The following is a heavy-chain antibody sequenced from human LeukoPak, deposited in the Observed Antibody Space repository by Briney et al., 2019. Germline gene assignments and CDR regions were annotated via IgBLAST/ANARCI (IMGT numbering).Heavy chain of an antibody. D-gene: IGHD6-19*01. CDR1: EFAFSDFY. Sequence: GGSLRLSCGASEFAFSDFYMTWIRQAPGKGLEWVSYISSSSSHTNYADSVKGRFTISRDNAKNSIYLQMNSLRAEDTAVYYCARTNLGSGWRFDYWGQGTLVTVSS. CDR2: ISSSSSHT. CDR3: ARTNLGSGWRFDY. J-gene: IGHJ4*02. V-gene: IGHV3-11*06.